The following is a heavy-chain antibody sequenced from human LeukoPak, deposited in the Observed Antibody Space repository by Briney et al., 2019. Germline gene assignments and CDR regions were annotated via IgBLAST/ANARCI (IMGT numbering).Heavy chain of an antibody. Sequence: VASVKVSCKASGYTFTSYAMNWVRQAPGQGLEWMGWINTNTGNPTYAQGSTGRFVFSLDTSVSTAYLQISSLKAEDTAVDYCARDRYYDSSGYYYGFDPWGQGTLVTVSS. CDR1: GYTFTSYA. CDR3: ARDRYYDSSGYYYGFDP. CDR2: INTNTGNP. D-gene: IGHD3-22*01. V-gene: IGHV7-4-1*02. J-gene: IGHJ5*02.